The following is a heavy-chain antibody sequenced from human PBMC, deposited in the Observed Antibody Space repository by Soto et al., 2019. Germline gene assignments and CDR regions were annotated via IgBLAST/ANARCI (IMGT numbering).Heavy chain of an antibody. Sequence: SETLSLTCTVSGGSISSGGYYWSWIRQHPGKGLEWIGYIYYSGSTYYNPSLKSRVTISVDTSKNQFSLKLSSVTAADTAVYYCARGFYGDPLDYWGQGTLVTVSS. D-gene: IGHD4-17*01. CDR2: IYYSGST. J-gene: IGHJ4*02. V-gene: IGHV4-31*03. CDR3: ARGFYGDPLDY. CDR1: GGSISSGGYY.